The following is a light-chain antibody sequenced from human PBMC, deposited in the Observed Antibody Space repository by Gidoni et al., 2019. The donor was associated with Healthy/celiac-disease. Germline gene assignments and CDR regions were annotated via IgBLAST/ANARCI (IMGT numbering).Light chain of an antibody. V-gene: IGKV2-30*01. J-gene: IGKJ1*01. CDR3: MQSTHWRT. CDR2: KVS. Sequence: DVVMTQSPLSLPVTLGQPASNTFRTSQSLVYSDGNTYLNWLQQRPGQSPRRLLYKVSNRDSVVPDRFSGSGSGTDFTLKISRVEDEDVGVYYCMQSTHWRTFGQGTKVEIK. CDR1: QSLVYSDGNTY.